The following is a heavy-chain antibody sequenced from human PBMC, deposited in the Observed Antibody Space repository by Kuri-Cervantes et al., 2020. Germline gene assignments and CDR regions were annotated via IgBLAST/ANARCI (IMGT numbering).Heavy chain of an antibody. V-gene: IGHV4-39*07. CDR1: GGSLSSSSYY. Sequence: SETLSLTCTVSGGSLSSSSYYWGWIRQPPGKGLEWIGSIYTSGSTNYNPSLKSRVTMSVDTSKNQFSLELSSVTAADTAVYYCARGNIVVVPAAWVPLIWFDPGGQGTLVTVSS. D-gene: IGHD2-2*01. J-gene: IGHJ5*02. CDR2: IYTSGST. CDR3: ARGNIVVVPAAWVPLIWFDP.